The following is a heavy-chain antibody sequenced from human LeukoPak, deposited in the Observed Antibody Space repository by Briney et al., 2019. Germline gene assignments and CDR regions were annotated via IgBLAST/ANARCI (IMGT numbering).Heavy chain of an antibody. Sequence: GGSLRLSCAASGFTFSSFWMHWVRQAPGKGLVWVSCINSDGSSTSYADSVEDRFTISRDNAKNTLYLHMNSLRGEDTAVYYFAREYSTADYWGQGALVTVSS. CDR1: GFTFSSFW. V-gene: IGHV3-74*01. D-gene: IGHD4-17*01. J-gene: IGHJ4*02. CDR2: INSDGSST. CDR3: AREYSTADY.